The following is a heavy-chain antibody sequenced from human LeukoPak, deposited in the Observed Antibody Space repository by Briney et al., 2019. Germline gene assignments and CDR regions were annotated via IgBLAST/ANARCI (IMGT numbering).Heavy chain of an antibody. CDR1: GGSISSGGYS. Sequence: SEALSLTCAVSGGSISSGGYSWSWIRQPPGKGLEWIGYIYHSGSTYYNPSLKSRVTISVDRSKNQFSLKLSSVTAADTAVYYCARRKEYCGGDCYRYYYGMDVWGQGTTVTVSS. CDR2: IYHSGST. D-gene: IGHD2-21*02. V-gene: IGHV4-30-2*01. CDR3: ARRKEYCGGDCYRYYYGMDV. J-gene: IGHJ6*02.